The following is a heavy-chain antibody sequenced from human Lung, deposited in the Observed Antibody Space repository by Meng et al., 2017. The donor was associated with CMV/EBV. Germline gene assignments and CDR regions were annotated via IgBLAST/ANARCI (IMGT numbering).Heavy chain of an antibody. V-gene: IGHV1-2*02. CDR1: GYTFSAYY. D-gene: IGHD3-3*01. CDR2: INPNNGDT. J-gene: IGHJ5*02. Sequence: SVKVSCXPSGYTFSAYYIHWVRQAPGQGLDYMGWINPNNGDTNYAQNFKGRVTFIKDTSISTAYMELSRLRYDDTAVYYCARGSYFDFWSGSRLYPWGQGTLVTFSS. CDR3: ARGSYFDFWSGSRLYP.